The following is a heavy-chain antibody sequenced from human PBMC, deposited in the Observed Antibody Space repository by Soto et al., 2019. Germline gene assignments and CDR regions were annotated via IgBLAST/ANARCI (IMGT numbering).Heavy chain of an antibody. CDR3: ATLNVVATIWGRGLDYYYGMDV. CDR1: GFTFSSYG. Sequence: QVQLVESGGGVVQPGRSLRLSCAASGFTFSSYGMHWVRQAPGKGLEWVAVISYDGSNKYYADSVKGRFTISRDNSKNTLYLQMNSLRAEDTAVYYCATLNVVATIWGRGLDYYYGMDVWGQGTTVTVSS. D-gene: IGHD5-12*01. V-gene: IGHV3-30*03. CDR2: ISYDGSNK. J-gene: IGHJ6*02.